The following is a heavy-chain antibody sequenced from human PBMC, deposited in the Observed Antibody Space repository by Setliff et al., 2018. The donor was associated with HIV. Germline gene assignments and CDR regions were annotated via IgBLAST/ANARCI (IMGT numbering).Heavy chain of an antibody. D-gene: IGHD3-9*01. V-gene: IGHV4-31*03. CDR1: GGSLISGGYY. CDR3: ARVLTGNSNCFEP. Sequence: PSETLSLTCSVSGGSLISGGYYWSWIRQHPGKGLEWIGYVYYTGKTYYNPSLESRISMSVDTSKNQFSLKLTSVTAADTAIYYCARVLTGNSNCFEPWGQGTQVTVSS. J-gene: IGHJ5*02. CDR2: VYYTGKT.